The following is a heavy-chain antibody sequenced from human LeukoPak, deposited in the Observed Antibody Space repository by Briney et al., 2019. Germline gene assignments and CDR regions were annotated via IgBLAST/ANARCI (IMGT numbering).Heavy chain of an antibody. Sequence: AAVKVSCKASVYTFTSHYMHWVLQAPGQGVEWMGIINPSGGSTRYAQKFQGRVTMNRDTSTSTVYMELSSLRSEDTAVYYCASEPAYNYYYMDVWGKGPTVPVSS. CDR2: INPSGGST. CDR3: ASEPAYNYYYMDV. V-gene: IGHV1-46*01. J-gene: IGHJ6*03. D-gene: IGHD2-2*01. CDR1: VYTFTSHY.